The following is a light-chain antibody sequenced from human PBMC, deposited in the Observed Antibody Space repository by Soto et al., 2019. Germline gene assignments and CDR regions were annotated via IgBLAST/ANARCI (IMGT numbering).Light chain of an antibody. CDR3: AAWDDSLSANYV. J-gene: IGLJ1*01. Sequence: QSVLTQPPSASGTPGQRVTISCSGRNSNIGSNYVYWYQQLPGTAPKLLIYRNNQRPSGVPDRFSGSKSGTSASLAISGLRSEDEADYYCAAWDDSLSANYVFGTGTKVTVL. CDR2: RNN. CDR1: NSNIGSNY. V-gene: IGLV1-47*01.